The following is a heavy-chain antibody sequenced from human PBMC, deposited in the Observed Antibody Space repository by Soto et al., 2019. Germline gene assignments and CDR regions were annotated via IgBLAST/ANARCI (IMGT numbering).Heavy chain of an antibody. D-gene: IGHD2-21*01. CDR2: IYYSGST. V-gene: IGHV4-39*07. J-gene: IGHJ4*02. CDR1: GGSISSSSYY. CDR3: ARVWGYYFDY. Sequence: SETLSLTCTVSGGSISSSSYYWGWIRQPPGKGLEWIGCIYYSGSTNYNPSLKSRVTISVDTSKNQFSLKLSSVTAADTAVYYCARVWGYYFDYWGQGTLVTVSS.